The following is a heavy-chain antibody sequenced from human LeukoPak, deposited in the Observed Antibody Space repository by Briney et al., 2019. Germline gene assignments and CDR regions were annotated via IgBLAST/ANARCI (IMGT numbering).Heavy chain of an antibody. CDR3: GVITFGGVIGG. CDR2: IYYSGST. V-gene: IGHV4-59*12. Sequence: PSETLSLTCTVSGGSISSYYWSWIRQPPGKGLEWIGYIYYSGSTNYNPSLKSRVTISVDTSKNQFSLKLSSVTAADTAVYYCGVITFGGVIGGWGQGTLVTVSS. CDR1: GGSISSYY. J-gene: IGHJ4*02. D-gene: IGHD3-16*02.